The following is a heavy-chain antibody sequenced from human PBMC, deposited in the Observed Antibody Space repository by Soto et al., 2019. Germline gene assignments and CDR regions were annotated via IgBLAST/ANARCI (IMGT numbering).Heavy chain of an antibody. CDR3: ATQQGSGTTDYYSMDV. CDR2: ISGSGGSA. Sequence: EVQLLESGGGLVQPGGSLRLSCAASGFTFSSYAMSWVRQAPGKGLEWVSTISGSGGSAYYADSVKGRFTISRDNSKNTLYLQMNSLRAEDTAVYYCATQQGSGTTDYYSMDVWGQGTTVTVSS. J-gene: IGHJ6*02. D-gene: IGHD3-10*01. CDR1: GFTFSSYA. V-gene: IGHV3-23*01.